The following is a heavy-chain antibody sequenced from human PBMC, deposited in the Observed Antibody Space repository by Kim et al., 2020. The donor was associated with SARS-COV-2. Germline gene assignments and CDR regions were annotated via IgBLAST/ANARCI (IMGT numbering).Heavy chain of an antibody. CDR3: ARLGAGDAFDI. Sequence: SPSFKDQLTITADNSIRTAYLQWSSLKASDTAMYYCARLGAGDAFDIWGQGTMVTVSS. D-gene: IGHD6-13*01. J-gene: IGHJ3*02. V-gene: IGHV5-51*01.